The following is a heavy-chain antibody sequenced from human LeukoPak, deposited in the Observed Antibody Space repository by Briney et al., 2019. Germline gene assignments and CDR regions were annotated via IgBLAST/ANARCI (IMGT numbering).Heavy chain of an antibody. J-gene: IGHJ4*02. D-gene: IGHD4-17*01. CDR3: ARGVLTTVTREDY. CDR1: GYTFTGYY. Sequence: ASVKVSCKASGYTFTGYYMHWVRQAPGQGLEWMGWINPNSGGTNYAQKFRGRVTMTRDTSISTAYMELNRLTSDDTAVYYCARGVLTTVTREDYWGQGTLVTVSS. V-gene: IGHV1-2*02. CDR2: INPNSGGT.